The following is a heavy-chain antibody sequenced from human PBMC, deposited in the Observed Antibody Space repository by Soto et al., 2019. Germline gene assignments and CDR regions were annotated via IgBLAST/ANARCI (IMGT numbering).Heavy chain of an antibody. CDR3: TGEVASGY. D-gene: IGHD2-8*02. J-gene: IGHJ4*02. CDR1: GFTVSPYG. V-gene: IGHV3-30*03. CDR2: ISRDGGTK. Sequence: QVQLVESGGGVVQPGRSLRLSCAVSGFTVSPYGMHWVRQAPGKGLAWVAVISRDGGTKYYADSVKGRFTISRDNSRNTLFLEMNSLRGDDMAVYYCTGEVASGYWGQGTLVTVSS.